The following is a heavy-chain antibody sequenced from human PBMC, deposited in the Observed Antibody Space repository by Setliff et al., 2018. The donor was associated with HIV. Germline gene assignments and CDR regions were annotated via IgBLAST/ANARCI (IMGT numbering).Heavy chain of an antibody. V-gene: IGHV1-3*01. J-gene: IGHJ3*02. D-gene: IGHD4-17*01. CDR2: INAGNGDT. CDR1: GYTFTDYP. CDR3: ARSPQLYGDYRDAFDI. Sequence: ASVKVSCKASGYTFTDYPVHWVRQAPGQRLEWMGWINAGNGDTKFSEKFQGRVTITRDTSASIAYMELSRLRSEDTAVYYCARSPQLYGDYRDAFDIWGHGTMVTVSS.